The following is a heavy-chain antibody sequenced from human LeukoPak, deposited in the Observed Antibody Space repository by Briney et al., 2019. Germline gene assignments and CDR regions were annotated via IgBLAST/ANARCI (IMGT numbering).Heavy chain of an antibody. J-gene: IGHJ4*02. V-gene: IGHV3-7*01. D-gene: IGHD7-27*01. Sequence: GGSLRLSCAVSGFTFSDYYMSWIRQAPGKGLEWVANINADGRAEYYVDSVKGRFAISRDNAKSSVFLQMNNLRAEDTAVYYCAKWGSTWGFDNWGQGTLVTVSS. CDR1: GFTFSDYY. CDR2: INADGRAE. CDR3: AKWGSTWGFDN.